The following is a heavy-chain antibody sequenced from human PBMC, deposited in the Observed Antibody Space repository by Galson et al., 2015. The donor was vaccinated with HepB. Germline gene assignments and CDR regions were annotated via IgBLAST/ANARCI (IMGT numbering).Heavy chain of an antibody. Sequence: SLRLSCAASGFIFRNYAMHWVRQAPGKGLGWLAHISYDGSDKYFADLVRGRFTISRDNSRNTLFLHMNSLRIEDTAVYYCARGPPKAFCGGDCSTYLDYWGQGTLVTVSS. D-gene: IGHD2-21*02. V-gene: IGHV3-30-3*01. CDR1: GFIFRNYA. CDR2: ISYDGSDK. J-gene: IGHJ4*02. CDR3: ARGPPKAFCGGDCSTYLDY.